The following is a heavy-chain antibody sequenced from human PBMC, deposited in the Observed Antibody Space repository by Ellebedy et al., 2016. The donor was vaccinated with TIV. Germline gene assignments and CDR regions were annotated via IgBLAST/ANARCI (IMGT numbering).Heavy chain of an antibody. J-gene: IGHJ4*02. V-gene: IGHV3-15*01. CDR2: IKSKTDGGTT. CDR1: GFTFSNAW. D-gene: IGHD3-16*01. Sequence: GESLKISCAASGFTFSNAWMSWVRQAPGKGLEWVGRIKSKTDGGTTDYVAPVKGRFTISRDDSKNTLYLQMNSLRTEDTAVYYCTRENATGLGVFDYWGQGTLVTVSS. CDR3: TRENATGLGVFDY.